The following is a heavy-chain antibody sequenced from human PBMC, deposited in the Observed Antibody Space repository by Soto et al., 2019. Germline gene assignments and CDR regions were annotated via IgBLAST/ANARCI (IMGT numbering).Heavy chain of an antibody. Sequence: GGSLRLSCAASGFTFSTYVMIWVRQAPGQGLEWVSAISGSGRSTYYADSVKGRFSISRDNSKNMLYLHMNSLRAEDTATYFCATLVGTYLQTWGQGTLVTVSS. CDR3: ATLVGTYLQT. CDR1: GFTFSTYV. D-gene: IGHD1-26*01. J-gene: IGHJ5*02. CDR2: ISGSGRST. V-gene: IGHV3-23*01.